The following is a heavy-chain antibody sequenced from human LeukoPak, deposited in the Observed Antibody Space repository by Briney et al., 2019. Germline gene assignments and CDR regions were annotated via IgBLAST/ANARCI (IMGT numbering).Heavy chain of an antibody. CDR2: ISAYNGNT. D-gene: IGHD3-10*01. CDR3: ARRYYHGSGSYSDC. Sequence: ASVKVSCKASGYAFTSYGISWVRQAPGQGLEWMGWISAYNGNTMYAQKLQDRVNMTTDTSTSTVIMELRSLKSDDTAVYYCARRYYHGSGSYSDCWGQGTLVTVSS. J-gene: IGHJ4*02. V-gene: IGHV1-18*01. CDR1: GYAFTSYG.